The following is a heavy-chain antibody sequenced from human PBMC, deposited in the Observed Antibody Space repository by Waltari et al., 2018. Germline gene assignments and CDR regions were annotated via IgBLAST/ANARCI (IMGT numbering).Heavy chain of an antibody. CDR1: GYSFTSYW. Sequence: EVQLVQSGAEVKKPGESLKISCKGSGYSFTSYWTGWVSQMPGKGLEWMGIIYPGDSDTRYSPSFQGQVTISADKSISTAYLQWSSLKASDTAMYYCARGAHITMIVVVPAPHAFDIWGQGTMVTVSS. CDR3: ARGAHITMIVVVPAPHAFDI. J-gene: IGHJ3*02. CDR2: IYPGDSDT. D-gene: IGHD3-22*01. V-gene: IGHV5-51*01.